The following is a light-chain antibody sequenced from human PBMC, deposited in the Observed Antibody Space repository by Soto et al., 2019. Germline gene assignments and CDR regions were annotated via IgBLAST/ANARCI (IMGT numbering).Light chain of an antibody. CDR1: SSNIGAGYD. CDR3: QSYASSLSYV. V-gene: IGLV1-40*01. J-gene: IGLJ1*01. Sequence: QSVLTQPPSVSGAPGQRVTISCTGSSSNIGAGYDVHWYQQLPGTAPKLLIYANSNRPSGVPDRFSGSKSGTSASLAITGLQAEDEADYYCQSYASSLSYVFGTGTKVTVL. CDR2: ANS.